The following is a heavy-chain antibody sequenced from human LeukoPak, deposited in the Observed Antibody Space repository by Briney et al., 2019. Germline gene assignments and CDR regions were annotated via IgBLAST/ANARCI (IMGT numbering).Heavy chain of an antibody. V-gene: IGHV4-59*01. D-gene: IGHD3-10*01. J-gene: IGHJ5*02. CDR1: GGSISSYY. CDR2: AHYSGST. CDR3: ARSHLLWFGELQGSWFDP. Sequence: SETLSLTCTVSGGSISSYYWTWIRQPPGKGLEWIRCAHYSGSTNYNPSLERRVNISVDTSKNQFSLRLTSLTPADTAVYYCARSHLLWFGELQGSWFDPWGQGTLVTVSS.